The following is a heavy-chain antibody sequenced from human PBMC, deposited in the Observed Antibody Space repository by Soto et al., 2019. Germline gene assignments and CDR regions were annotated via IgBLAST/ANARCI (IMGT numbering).Heavy chain of an antibody. CDR3: SGCSGGACHQNYGMDV. CDR1: GFTFSSCT. J-gene: IGHJ6*02. Sequence: EVHLVESGGGLVKPGGSLRLSCAVSGFTFSSCTMNWVRQAPGKGLEWVSSISPSTSHIYYADSVKGRFTISRDNAKNSLCLQTNSLRAEDTAVYYCSGCSGGACHQNYGMDVWGQGTTVTVSS. CDR2: ISPSTSHI. V-gene: IGHV3-21*01. D-gene: IGHD2-15*01.